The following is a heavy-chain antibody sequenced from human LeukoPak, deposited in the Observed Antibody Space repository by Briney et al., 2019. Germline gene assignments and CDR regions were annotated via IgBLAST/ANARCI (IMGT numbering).Heavy chain of an antibody. D-gene: IGHD6-19*01. CDR1: GYTFTSYY. V-gene: IGHV1-46*01. CDR2: INPSGGST. CDR3: AREAYSSGWQSRDAFDP. J-gene: IGHJ5*02. Sequence: GASVKVSCKASGYTFTSYYMHWARQAPGQGLEWMGIINPSGGSTSYAQKFQGRVTMTRDTSTSTVYMELSSLRSEDTAVYYCAREAYSSGWQSRDAFDPWGQGTLVTVSS.